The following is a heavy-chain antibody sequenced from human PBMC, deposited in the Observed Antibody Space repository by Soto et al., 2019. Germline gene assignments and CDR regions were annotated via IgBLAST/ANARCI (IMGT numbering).Heavy chain of an antibody. V-gene: IGHV4-31*03. CDR3: ARVKRVVVPAAMRGWFDP. J-gene: IGHJ5*02. CDR1: GGSISSGGYY. D-gene: IGHD2-2*01. Sequence: PSETLSLTCTVSGGSISSGGYYWSWIRQHPGKGLEWIGYIYYSGSTYYNPSLKSRVTISVDTSKNQFSLKLSSVTAADTAVYYCARVKRVVVPAAMRGWFDPWGQGTLVPVSS. CDR2: IYYSGST.